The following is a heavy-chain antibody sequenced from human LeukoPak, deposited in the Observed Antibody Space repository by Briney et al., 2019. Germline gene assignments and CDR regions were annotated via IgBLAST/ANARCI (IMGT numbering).Heavy chain of an antibody. J-gene: IGHJ6*02. CDR3: ARHVSTIFGVASYYYYGMDV. D-gene: IGHD3-3*01. CDR2: IYYSGST. CDR1: GGSISSYY. V-gene: IGHV4-59*08. Sequence: SEALSLTCTVSGGSISSYYWSWIRQPPGKGLEWIGYIYYSGSTNYNPSLKSRVTISVDTSKNQFSLKLSSVTVADTAVYYCARHVSTIFGVASYYYYGMDVWGQGTTVTVSS.